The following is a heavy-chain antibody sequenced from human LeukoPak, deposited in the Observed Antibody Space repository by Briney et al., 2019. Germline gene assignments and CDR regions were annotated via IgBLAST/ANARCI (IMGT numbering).Heavy chain of an antibody. Sequence: GGSLRLSCAASGFTFSSYGMHWVRQAPGKGLEWVAVISYDGSNKYYADSVKGRFTISRDNPKNTLYLQMNSLRAEDTAVYYCAKGTYDSSGYYSGYFDYWGQGTLVTVSS. J-gene: IGHJ4*02. CDR2: ISYDGSNK. CDR1: GFTFSSYG. V-gene: IGHV3-30*18. CDR3: AKGTYDSSGYYSGYFDY. D-gene: IGHD3-22*01.